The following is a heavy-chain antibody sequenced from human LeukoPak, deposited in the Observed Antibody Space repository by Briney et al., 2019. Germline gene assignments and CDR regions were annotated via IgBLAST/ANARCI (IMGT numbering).Heavy chain of an antibody. D-gene: IGHD4-23*01. J-gene: IGHJ4*02. Sequence: PSETLSLTCAVYGGSSSGYYWSWIRQPPGKGLEWIGEINHSGSTNYNPSLKSRVTISVDTSKNQFSLKLSSVTAADTAVYYCARALRWSPGPYYFDYWGQGTLVTVSS. CDR2: INHSGST. V-gene: IGHV4-34*01. CDR1: GGSSSGYY. CDR3: ARALRWSPGPYYFDY.